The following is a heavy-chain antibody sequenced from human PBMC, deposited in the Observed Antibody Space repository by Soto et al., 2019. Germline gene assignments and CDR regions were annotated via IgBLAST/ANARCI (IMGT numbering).Heavy chain of an antibody. CDR3: ASSHAGAHITAAVH. V-gene: IGHV4-30-2*01. J-gene: IGHJ4*02. Sequence: SETLSLTCAVSGGSISSGGYFWSWIRQPPGKGLEWIGYIYHSGSTYYNPSLKSRVTISVDRSKNQFSLKLSSVTAADTAVYYCASSHAGAHITAAVHWGQGTLVTVSS. D-gene: IGHD6-13*01. CDR1: GGSISSGGYF. CDR2: IYHSGST.